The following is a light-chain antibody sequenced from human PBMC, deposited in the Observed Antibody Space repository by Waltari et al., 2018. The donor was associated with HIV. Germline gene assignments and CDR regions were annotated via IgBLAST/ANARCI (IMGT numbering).Light chain of an antibody. CDR3: CSYTTSATRV. J-gene: IGLJ3*02. CDR1: RRDVGAYNY. CDR2: DVS. V-gene: IGLV2-14*03. Sequence: QSALTQPASVSGSPGQSIAISCTGTRRDVGAYNYVSWYQQHPGKAPKLMIFDVSNRPSGVSDRFSGSKSGNTASLTISGLQPEDEADYYCCSYTTSATRVFGGGTKLTVL.